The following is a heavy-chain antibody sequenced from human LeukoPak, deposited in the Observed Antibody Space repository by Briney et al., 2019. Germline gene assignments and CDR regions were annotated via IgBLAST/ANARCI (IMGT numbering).Heavy chain of an antibody. CDR1: GGSISSGSYY. CDR2: IYYSGST. CDR3: ARVRQDYYGWGSLNWFDP. J-gene: IGHJ5*02. V-gene: IGHV4-39*07. Sequence: SETLSLTCTVSGGSISSGSYYWGWIRQPPGKGLEWIGSIYYSGSTYNNPSIKSRVLKSRVTISVDTSKNQFSLELNSVTAADTAVYYGARVRQDYYGWGSLNWFDPWGQGTLVTVSS. D-gene: IGHD3-10*01.